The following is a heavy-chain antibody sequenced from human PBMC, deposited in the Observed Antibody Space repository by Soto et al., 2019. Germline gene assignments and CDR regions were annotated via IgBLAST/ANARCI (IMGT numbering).Heavy chain of an antibody. J-gene: IGHJ3*01. CDR2: ISYDGNNK. V-gene: IGHV3-30*18. Sequence: QVNLVESGGGVVQPGRSLRLSCEGSGFIFSDFGMHWVRQAPGNGLEWVAVISYDGNNKYYAQSVKGRFTISRDNSKNTLFLNMDSLRPEDTAVYHCVKGDLDTAVVNSPDAFDFWGPGTMVTVS. CDR3: VKGDLDTAVVNSPDAFDF. CDR1: GFIFSDFG. D-gene: IGHD5-18*01.